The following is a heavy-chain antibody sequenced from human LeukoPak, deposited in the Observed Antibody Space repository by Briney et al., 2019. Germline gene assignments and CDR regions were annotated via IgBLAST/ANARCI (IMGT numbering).Heavy chain of an antibody. J-gene: IGHJ5*02. D-gene: IGHD3-22*01. CDR2: IRYDGSNK. CDR3: AKDAGGDYYDSSGLDP. Sequence: GGSLRLSCAASGFTFSSYGMHWVRQAPGKGLEWVAFIRYDGSNKYYADSVKGRFTISRDNSKNTLYLQMNSLRAEDTAVYYCAKDAGGDYYDSSGLDPWGQGTLVTVSS. CDR1: GFTFSSYG. V-gene: IGHV3-30*02.